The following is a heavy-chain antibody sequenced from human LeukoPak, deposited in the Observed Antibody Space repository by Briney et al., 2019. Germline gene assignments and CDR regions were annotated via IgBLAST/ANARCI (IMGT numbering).Heavy chain of an antibody. CDR3: AREHMVRGVIDR. D-gene: IGHD3-10*01. J-gene: IGHJ4*02. CDR2: IYSSGST. Sequence: SGTLSLTCTVSGGSISNYYWSWIRQPAGKRLEWLGRIYSSGSTNYNPSLESRVTVSVDTSKNQFSLNLSSVTAADTAVYYCAREHMVRGVIDRWGQGALVTVSS. CDR1: GGSISNYY. V-gene: IGHV4-4*07.